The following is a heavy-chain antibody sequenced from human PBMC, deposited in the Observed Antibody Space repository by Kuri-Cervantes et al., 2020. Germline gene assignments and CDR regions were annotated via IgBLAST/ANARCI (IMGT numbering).Heavy chain of an antibody. D-gene: IGHD1-26*01. CDR3: ARIVGWYFDL. Sequence: LSLTCAASGFTFDDYAMHWVRQAPGKGLEWVSGISWNSGSIGYADSVKGRFTISRDNAKNSLYLQMNSLRAEDTALYYCARIVGWYFDLWGRGTLVTVSS. CDR1: GFTFDDYA. J-gene: IGHJ2*01. V-gene: IGHV3-9*01. CDR2: ISWNSGSI.